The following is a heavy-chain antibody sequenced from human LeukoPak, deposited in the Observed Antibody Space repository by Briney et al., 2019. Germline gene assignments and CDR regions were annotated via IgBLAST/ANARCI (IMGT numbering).Heavy chain of an antibody. CDR3: AREGPTTNGMDI. Sequence: GGSLRLSCATSGFTFSSNWMSWVRHAPGRGLDWVANINPDGSAQYYAASVKGRFTVSRDNAKNSLYLQMSSLRVEDTAIYYCAREGPTTNGMDIWGQGTTVTVSS. CDR1: GFTFSSNW. CDR2: INPDGSAQ. D-gene: IGHD1-14*01. V-gene: IGHV3-7*01. J-gene: IGHJ6*02.